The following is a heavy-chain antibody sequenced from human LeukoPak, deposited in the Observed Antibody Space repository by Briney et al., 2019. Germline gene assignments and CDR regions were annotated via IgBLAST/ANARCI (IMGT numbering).Heavy chain of an antibody. D-gene: IGHD3-16*01. V-gene: IGHV4-4*07. CDR1: GGSISSYY. Sequence: TSETLSLTCTVSGGSISSYYWSWIRQPAGKGLEWIGRIYTSGSTNYNPSLKSRVTMSVDTSKNQFSLKLSSVTAADTAVYYRARESGGETNGAFDIWGQGTMVTVSS. J-gene: IGHJ3*02. CDR2: IYTSGST. CDR3: ARESGGETNGAFDI.